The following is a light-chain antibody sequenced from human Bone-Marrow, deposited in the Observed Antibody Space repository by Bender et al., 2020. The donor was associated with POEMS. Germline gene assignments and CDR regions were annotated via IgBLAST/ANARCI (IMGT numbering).Light chain of an antibody. V-gene: IGLV2-23*02. CDR2: GVY. CDR3: YSSAGSYV. CDR1: SSDVGNDDL. J-gene: IGLJ1*01. Sequence: QSPLTQPASVSGSPGQSITISCTGTSSDVGNDDLVSWYQQHPDEAPKLMIYGVYQRPSGVPDRFSGSRSGRTASLTISGLQTDDEADYYCYSSAGSYVFGIGTKVTVL.